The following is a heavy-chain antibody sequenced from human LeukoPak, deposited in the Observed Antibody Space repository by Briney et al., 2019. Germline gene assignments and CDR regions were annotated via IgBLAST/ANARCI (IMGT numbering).Heavy chain of an antibody. CDR2: INHSGST. D-gene: IGHD3-10*01. V-gene: IGHV4-34*01. J-gene: IGHJ3*01. Sequence: PSETLSLTCAVYGGSFSGYYWSWIRQPPGKGLEWIGEINHSGSTNYNPSLKSRVTISVDTSKNQFSLKLSSVTAADTAVYYCARGFGGFTPVFYFWGQGKMVTVFS. CDR3: ARGFGGFTPVFYF. CDR1: GGSFSGYY.